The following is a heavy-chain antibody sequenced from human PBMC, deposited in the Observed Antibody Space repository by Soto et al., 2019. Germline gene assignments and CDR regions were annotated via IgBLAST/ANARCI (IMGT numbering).Heavy chain of an antibody. D-gene: IGHD3-9*01. CDR1: GFTVSSNY. J-gene: IGHJ4*02. Sequence: EVQLVESGGGLVQPGGSLRLSCTASGFTVSSNYMSWVRQAPGKGLEWVSVIYSGGSTYYAVSVKGRFTISRHNSKNTLYLQMDSLRAEDTVVCCCARVGTGTDYCGQGPLVTVS. CDR2: IYSGGST. V-gene: IGHV3-53*04. CDR3: ARVGTGTDY.